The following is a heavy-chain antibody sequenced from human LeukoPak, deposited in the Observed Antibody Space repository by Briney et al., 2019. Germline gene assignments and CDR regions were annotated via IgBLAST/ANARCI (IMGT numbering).Heavy chain of an antibody. D-gene: IGHD3-10*01. CDR1: GGSFSGYY. J-gene: IGHJ5*02. V-gene: IGHV4-34*01. CDR3: ASYKGA. CDR2: INHSGST. Sequence: SETLSLTCAVYGGSFSGYYLSWIRQPPGKGLEWIGEINHSGSTNYNPSLKSRVTISVDTSKNQFSLKLSSVTAADTAVYYCASYKGAWGQGTLVTVSS.